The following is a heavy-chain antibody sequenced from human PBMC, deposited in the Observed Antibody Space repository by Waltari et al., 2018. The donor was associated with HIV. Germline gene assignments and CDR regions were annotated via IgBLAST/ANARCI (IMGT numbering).Heavy chain of an antibody. CDR3: ARYITMVRGGANWFDP. V-gene: IGHV5-51*03. CDR1: GYSFTSYW. CDR2: IYPGDSDT. J-gene: IGHJ5*02. Sequence: EVQLVQSGAEVKKPGESLKISCKGSGYSFTSYWTGWGRQMPGKCLESMGIIYPGDSDTRYSPSVQGQVTISADKSISTAYLQWSSLKASDTAMYYCARYITMVRGGANWFDPWGQGTLVTVSS. D-gene: IGHD3-10*01.